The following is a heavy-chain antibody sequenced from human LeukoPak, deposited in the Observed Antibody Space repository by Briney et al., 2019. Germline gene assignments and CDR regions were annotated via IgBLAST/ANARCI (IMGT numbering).Heavy chain of an antibody. Sequence: GGSLRLSCAASRFTFSSYGMHWVRQAPGKGLEWVASMNQDGSEKYFVDSVKGRFTISRDNAKNSLYLQMSSLRAEDTAVYYCARGSADMDVWGKGTTVTVSS. CDR2: MNQDGSEK. CDR3: ARGSADMDV. J-gene: IGHJ6*03. V-gene: IGHV3-7*01. CDR1: RFTFSSYG.